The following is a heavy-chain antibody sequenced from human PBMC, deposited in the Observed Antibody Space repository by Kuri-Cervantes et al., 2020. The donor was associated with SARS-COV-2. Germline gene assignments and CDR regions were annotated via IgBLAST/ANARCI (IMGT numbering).Heavy chain of an antibody. J-gene: IGHJ4*02. CDR2: ISRNSGSI. CDR3: AKDIIAAAGMTIDY. Sequence: LPLTCAASGFTFDDYAMHWVRQAPGKGLEWVSGISRNSGSIGYADSVKGRFTISRDNAKNSLYLQVNSLRAEDTALYYCAKDIIAAAGMTIDYWGQGTLVTVSS. D-gene: IGHD6-13*01. CDR1: GFTFDDYA. V-gene: IGHV3-9*01.